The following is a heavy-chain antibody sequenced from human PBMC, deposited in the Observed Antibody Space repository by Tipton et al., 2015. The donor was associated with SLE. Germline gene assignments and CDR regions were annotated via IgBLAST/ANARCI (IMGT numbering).Heavy chain of an antibody. Sequence: TLSLTCTVSGGSVSSGGYYCSWIRQHPGKGLEWIGFIYFSGSTFYNPSLKSRVTISVDTSKNQFSLNLNSVTAADTAVYYCAKAGGDSMAFDIWGQGTMVSVSS. CDR1: GGSVSSGGYY. V-gene: IGHV4-31*03. CDR3: AKAGGDSMAFDI. J-gene: IGHJ3*02. CDR2: IYFSGST. D-gene: IGHD2-21*02.